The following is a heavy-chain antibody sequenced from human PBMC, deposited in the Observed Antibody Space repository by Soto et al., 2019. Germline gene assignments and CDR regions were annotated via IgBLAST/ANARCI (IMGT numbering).Heavy chain of an antibody. CDR2: INPNSGGT. Sequence: ASVKVSCKASGYTFTGYYMHWVRQAPGQGLEWMGWINPNSGGTNYAQKFQGWVTMTRDTTIRTAYMELSRLRSDDTDVYYCAREGRCSGGSCYSRYYYGMDGWGQGTTVTVSS. J-gene: IGHJ6*02. CDR1: GYTFTGYY. CDR3: AREGRCSGGSCYSRYYYGMDG. D-gene: IGHD2-15*01. V-gene: IGHV1-2*04.